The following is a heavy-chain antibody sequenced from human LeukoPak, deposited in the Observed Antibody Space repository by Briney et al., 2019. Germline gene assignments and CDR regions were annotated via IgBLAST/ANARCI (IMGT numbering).Heavy chain of an antibody. CDR2: INSDGSST. D-gene: IGHD6-19*01. CDR1: GFTFSSYW. V-gene: IGHV3-74*01. J-gene: IGHJ4*02. CDR3: ARGSSGWNAYY. Sequence: PGGSLRLSWAASGFTFSSYWMHGVRQAPGKGLVWVSRINSDGSSTLYADSVKGRFTISRDNAKNTLYLQMNGLRAEDTAVYYCARGSSGWNAYYWGQGTLVTVSS.